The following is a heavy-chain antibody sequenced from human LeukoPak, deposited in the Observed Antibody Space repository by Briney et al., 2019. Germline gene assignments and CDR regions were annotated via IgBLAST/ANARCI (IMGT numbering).Heavy chain of an antibody. CDR2: ISGSGGST. CDR1: GFTFSSYA. D-gene: IGHD2/OR15-2a*01. V-gene: IGHV3-23*01. CDR3: AKDLSVPQPPQYVSRDY. Sequence: GGSLRLSCAASGFTFSSYAMSWVRQAPGKGLEWVSAISGSGGSTYYADSVKGRFTISRDNSKNTLYLQMNSLRAEDTAVYYCAKDLSVPQPPQYVSRDYWGQGTLVTVSS. J-gene: IGHJ4*02.